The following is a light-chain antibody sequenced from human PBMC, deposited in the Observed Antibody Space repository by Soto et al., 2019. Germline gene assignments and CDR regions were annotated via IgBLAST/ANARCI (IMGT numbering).Light chain of an antibody. J-gene: IGKJ3*01. V-gene: IGKV3-20*01. CDR1: QSVSSSY. CDR2: GAS. Sequence: EIVLTQSPGTLSLSPGERATLSCRASQSVSSSYLAWYQQKPGQAPRLLIYGASSRATGIPDRFSGSGSGTDFTLTISRLEPEDFAVYYCQQYGSSPRTFGPGTKEDIK. CDR3: QQYGSSPRT.